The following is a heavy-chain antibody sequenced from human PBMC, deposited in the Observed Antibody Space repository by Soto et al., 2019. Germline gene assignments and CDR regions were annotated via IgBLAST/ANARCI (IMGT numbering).Heavy chain of an antibody. CDR3: ARDRSSGWPDAFDI. J-gene: IGHJ3*02. D-gene: IGHD6-19*01. CDR1: GYTFTTYG. V-gene: IGHV1-18*01. Sequence: ASVKVSCKTSGYTFTTYGLCWVRQVPGQGLEWMGYISPASGVTTYAQTLQGRVTMTTDSSTSTVYMELRSLRSEDTAVYYCARDRSSGWPDAFDIWGQGTMVTVSS. CDR2: ISPASGVT.